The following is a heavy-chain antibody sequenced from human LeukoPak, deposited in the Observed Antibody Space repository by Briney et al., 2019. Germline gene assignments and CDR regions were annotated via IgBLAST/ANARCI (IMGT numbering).Heavy chain of an antibody. D-gene: IGHD1-26*01. CDR3: ARVWSDSGSYYDDRGAFDY. CDR1: GFSISSGYY. J-gene: IGHJ4*02. CDR2: IYHSGST. V-gene: IGHV4-38-2*02. Sequence: SETLSLTCTVSGFSISSGYYWGWFRQPPGKGLEWIGSIYHSGSTYYNLSFKSRVTISLNTSKNYFSLKLSSVTAADTAVYYCARVWSDSGSYYDDRGAFDYWGQGTLVTVSS.